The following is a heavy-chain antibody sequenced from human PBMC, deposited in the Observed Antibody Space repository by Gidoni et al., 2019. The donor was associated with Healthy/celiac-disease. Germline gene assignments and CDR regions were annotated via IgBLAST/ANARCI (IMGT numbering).Heavy chain of an antibody. J-gene: IGHJ4*02. D-gene: IGHD6-19*01. CDR2: ISGSGGST. CDR1: GFTFSSYA. CDR3: AKDAVAEFPLSNY. V-gene: IGHV3-23*01. Sequence: EVQLLESGGGLVQLGGSLSLSCADSGFTFSSYAMIWVRQDPGKGLEWVAAISGSGGSTYYADSVKGLFTISRDNSKNTLYLQMNSLRAEDTAVYYCAKDAVAEFPLSNYWGQGTLVTVSS.